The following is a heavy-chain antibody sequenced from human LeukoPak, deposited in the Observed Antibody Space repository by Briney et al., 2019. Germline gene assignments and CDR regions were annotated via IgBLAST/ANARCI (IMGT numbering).Heavy chain of an antibody. Sequence: GGSLRLSCAAPGFTFSSYRMNWVRQAPGKGLVWVSRINSDGRSTNYADSVKGRFTISRDNAKNTLYLQMNSLRAEDTAVYHCARGADSGYSSDNWGQGTLVSVSS. D-gene: IGHD3-9*01. CDR3: ARGADSGYSSDN. CDR1: GFTFSSYR. J-gene: IGHJ4*02. V-gene: IGHV3-74*01. CDR2: INSDGRST.